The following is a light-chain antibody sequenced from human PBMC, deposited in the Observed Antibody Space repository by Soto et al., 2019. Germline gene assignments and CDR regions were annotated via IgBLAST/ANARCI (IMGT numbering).Light chain of an antibody. J-gene: IGLJ2*01. CDR1: SSNIGSNY. V-gene: IGLV1-47*01. Sequence: QSALTQPPSASGTPGQRVTISCSGSSSNIGSNYVYWYQQLPGTAPKLLIYRNNQRPSGVPDRFSGSKSGTSASLAISGLRSEDEADYYCAAWDDRHVVFGGGTKLTVL. CDR3: AAWDDRHVV. CDR2: RNN.